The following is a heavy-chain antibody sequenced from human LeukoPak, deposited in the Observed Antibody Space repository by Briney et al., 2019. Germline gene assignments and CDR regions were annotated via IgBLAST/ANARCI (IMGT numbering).Heavy chain of an antibody. Sequence: GASVKVSCKASGYSFTSYYMHWVRQAPGQGLEWIGFINPSGSSAAYAQKFQGRLTMTRDMFTSTDYMELTCLTSDDTAVYYCASVVGGQQQPPLGTMDVWGRGTTVTVSS. CDR2: INPSGSSA. J-gene: IGHJ6*03. V-gene: IGHV1-46*01. D-gene: IGHD6-13*01. CDR3: ASVVGGQQQPPLGTMDV. CDR1: GYSFTSYY.